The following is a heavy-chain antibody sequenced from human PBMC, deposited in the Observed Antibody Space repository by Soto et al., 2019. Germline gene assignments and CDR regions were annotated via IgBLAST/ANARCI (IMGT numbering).Heavy chain of an antibody. CDR1: GGSFSGYY. CDR3: ARGGRTYYDFWSGYNNWFDP. D-gene: IGHD3-3*01. V-gene: IGHV4-34*01. J-gene: IGHJ5*02. Sequence: ETLSLTCAVYGGSFSGYYWSWIRQPPGKGLEWIGEINHSGSTNYNPSLKSRVTISVDTSKNQFSLKLSSVTAADTAVYYCARGGRTYYDFWSGYNNWFDPWGQGTLVTVSS. CDR2: INHSGST.